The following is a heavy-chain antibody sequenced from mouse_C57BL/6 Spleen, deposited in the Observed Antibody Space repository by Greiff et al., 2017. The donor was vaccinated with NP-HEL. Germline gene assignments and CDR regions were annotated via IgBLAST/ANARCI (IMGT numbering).Heavy chain of an antibody. V-gene: IGHV2-2*01. J-gene: IGHJ4*01. Sequence: QVQLQQSGPGLVQPSQSLSITCTVSGFSLTSYGVPWVRPSPGKGLAWLGVLCILLRTDYNSAFISRLSISKDNSKSKVFFKMNSLQADDTAIYYCAGAGDYYAMDYWGQGTSVTVSS. CDR3: AGAGDYYAMDY. CDR1: GFSLTSYG. D-gene: IGHD3-3*01. CDR2: LCILLRT.